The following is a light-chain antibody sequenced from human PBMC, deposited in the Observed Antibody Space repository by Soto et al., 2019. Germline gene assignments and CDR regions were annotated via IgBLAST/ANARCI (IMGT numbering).Light chain of an antibody. Sequence: TQSPATLSVFPGEIATLSFSASQTVSSSLAWYQQKTGQAPRLLISGASTRATGIPDRFSGSGSETDFTLTISRLEPEDFALYYCQQYGSSPITFGQGTRLEIK. CDR3: QQYGSSPIT. CDR1: QTVSSS. J-gene: IGKJ5*01. V-gene: IGKV3-20*01. CDR2: GAS.